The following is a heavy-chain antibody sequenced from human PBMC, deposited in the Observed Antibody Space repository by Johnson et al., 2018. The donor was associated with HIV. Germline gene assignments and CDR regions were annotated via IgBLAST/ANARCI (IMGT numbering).Heavy chain of an antibody. CDR3: AKDREIHSSGWYKGSAFDI. J-gene: IGHJ3*02. Sequence: QVQLMESGGGVVQPGRSLRLSCAASGFTFSSYGMHWVRQAQGKGLEWVTVISYDGSNKFYADSVKGRFTLSRDNSKNTLYLQMNSLKADDTALYYCAKDREIHSSGWYKGSAFDIWGQGTMVTVSS. CDR2: ISYDGSNK. D-gene: IGHD6-19*01. CDR1: GFTFSSYG. V-gene: IGHV3-30*18.